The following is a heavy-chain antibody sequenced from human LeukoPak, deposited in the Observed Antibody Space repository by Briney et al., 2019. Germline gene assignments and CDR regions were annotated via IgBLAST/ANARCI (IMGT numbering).Heavy chain of an antibody. CDR1: GYTFTAYY. V-gene: IGHV1-2*02. J-gene: IGHJ4*02. D-gene: IGHD6-19*01. CDR3: ARARVPIAVASLYYFDY. CDR2: IKPDSGSS. Sequence: ASVKVSCKASGYTFTAYYIHWLRQAPGQGPEWMGWIKPDSGSSHYAQKFQSRVTMTRDTSRNSAYMDLTRLKSDDTAVYYCARARVPIAVASLYYFDYWGQGALVTVSS.